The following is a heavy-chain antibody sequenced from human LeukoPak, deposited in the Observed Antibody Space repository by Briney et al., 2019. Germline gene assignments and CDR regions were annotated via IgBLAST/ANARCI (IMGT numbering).Heavy chain of an antibody. CDR3: ANTMVRGVLDAFDI. CDR2: IIPIFGTA. Sequence: ASVKVSCKASGDTFSSYAISWVRQAPGQGLEWMGGIIPIFGTANYAQKFQGRVTITADESTSTAYMELSSLRSEDTAVYYCANTMVRGVLDAFDIWGQGTMVTVSS. D-gene: IGHD3-10*01. CDR1: GDTFSSYA. J-gene: IGHJ3*02. V-gene: IGHV1-69*13.